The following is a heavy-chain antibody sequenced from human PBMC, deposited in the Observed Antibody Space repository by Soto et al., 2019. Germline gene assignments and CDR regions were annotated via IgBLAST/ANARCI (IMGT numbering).Heavy chain of an antibody. J-gene: IGHJ4*02. CDR3: AKEYPYYFDY. CDR2: ISYDGSNK. V-gene: IGHV3-30*18. CDR1: GFSFSNYG. Sequence: GGSLRLSCAASGFSFSNYGMHWVRQAPGKGLEWVAVISYDGSNKYYADSVKGRFTISRDNSKNTLHLQMNGLRVEDTAVYYCAKEYPYYFDYWGQGTLVTVSS.